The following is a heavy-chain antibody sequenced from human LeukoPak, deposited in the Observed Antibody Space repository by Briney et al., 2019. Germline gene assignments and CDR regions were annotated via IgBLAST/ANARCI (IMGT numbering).Heavy chain of an antibody. J-gene: IGHJ3*02. CDR2: VYTTGTT. Sequence: PSQTLSLTCTVSGGSLSFGTYYWTWIRQPAGKGLEWIGRVYTTGTTNYNPSLKSRVTLSLDTSKKQFSMKLTSVTAADTAVYYCARGICGSTGAFDTFDIWGQGTRVTVSS. CDR1: GGSLSFGTYY. V-gene: IGHV4-61*02. CDR3: ARGICGSTGAFDTFDI.